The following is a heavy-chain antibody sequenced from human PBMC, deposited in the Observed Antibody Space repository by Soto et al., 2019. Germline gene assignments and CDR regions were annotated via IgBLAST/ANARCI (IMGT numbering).Heavy chain of an antibody. CDR1: GFTFSSYA. V-gene: IGHV3-30-3*01. Sequence: QVQLVESGGGVVQPGRSLRLSCAASGFTFSSYAMHWVRQAPGKGLEWVAVISYDGSNKYYADSVKGRFTISRDNSKNTLYLPMNSLRAEDTAVYYCARVGIGDCYSYWGQGTLVTVSS. CDR3: ARVGIGDCYSY. D-gene: IGHD2-21*02. CDR2: ISYDGSNK. J-gene: IGHJ4*02.